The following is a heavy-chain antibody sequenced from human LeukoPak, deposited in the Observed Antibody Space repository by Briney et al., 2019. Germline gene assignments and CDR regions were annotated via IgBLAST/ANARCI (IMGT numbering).Heavy chain of an antibody. CDR1: GYAFRNYA. V-gene: IGHV1-18*01. D-gene: IGHD4-11*01. Sequence: ASVKVSCKGFGYAFRNYAVVWVRQTPRQGPEWMGWISPHNGGTQYSQNLQGRITMTIDAPTSTAYMELRSLTSDDTAMYYCVRVWDYSPRGRLDFWGQGTLVSVPS. J-gene: IGHJ4*02. CDR2: ISPHNGGT. CDR3: VRVWDYSPRGRLDF.